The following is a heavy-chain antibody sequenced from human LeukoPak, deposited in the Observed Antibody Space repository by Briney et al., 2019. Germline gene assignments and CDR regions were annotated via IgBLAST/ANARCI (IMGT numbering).Heavy chain of an antibody. Sequence: PGGSLRLPCVATGFTLKDYALHWARPAPGNGLDWIGRIYHSGSTYSKPSLKSRVTISVDTSKNQFSVMLSAGTAADAAVYYCARLELRWWYFDYWGQGTLVTVSS. CDR2: IYHSGST. V-gene: IGHV4-38-2*01. CDR1: GFTLKDYA. D-gene: IGHD4-23*01. J-gene: IGHJ4*02. CDR3: ARLELRWWYFDY.